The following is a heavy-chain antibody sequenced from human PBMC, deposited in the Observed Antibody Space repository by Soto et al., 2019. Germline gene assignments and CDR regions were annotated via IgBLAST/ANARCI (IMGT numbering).Heavy chain of an antibody. CDR2: IYYSGST. J-gene: IGHJ6*03. CDR1: GGSISNYY. Sequence: QVQLQESGPGLVKPSETLSLTCTVSGGSISNYYWSWIRQTPGKGLEWIGYIYYSGSTNYNPSLKRRVTISVDTSKKQFSLKLSSVTAADTAVYYCAREAVRDDFWSGYYSPYYYFYMDVWGKGTRVTVSS. CDR3: AREAVRDDFWSGYYSPYYYFYMDV. D-gene: IGHD3-3*01. V-gene: IGHV4-59*01.